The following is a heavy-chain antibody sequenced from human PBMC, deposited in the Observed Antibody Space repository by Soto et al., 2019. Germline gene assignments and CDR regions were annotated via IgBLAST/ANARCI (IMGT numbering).Heavy chain of an antibody. D-gene: IGHD3-3*01. CDR3: AWIRFFGDFWSGYSDYYYMDV. V-gene: IGHV2-26*01. Sequence: SGPTLVNPTETLTLTCTVSGFSLSNARMGVSWIRQPPGKALEWLAHIFSNDEKSYSTSLKSRLTISKDTSKSQVVLTMTNMDPADTATYYCAWIRFFGDFWSGYSDYYYMDVWGKGTTVTVSS. J-gene: IGHJ6*03. CDR2: IFSNDEK. CDR1: GFSLSNARMG.